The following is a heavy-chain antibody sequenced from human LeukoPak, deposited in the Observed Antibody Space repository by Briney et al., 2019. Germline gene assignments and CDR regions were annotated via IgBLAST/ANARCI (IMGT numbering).Heavy chain of an antibody. CDR3: ARGLDRYSSSLNFVGTIRILDY. D-gene: IGHD6-13*01. J-gene: IGHJ4*02. CDR2: IKQDGSEK. V-gene: IGHV3-7*04. CDR1: GFTFSSYW. Sequence: PGGSLRLSCAASGFTFSSYWMSWVRQAPGKGLEWVANIKQDGSEKYYVDSVKGRFTISRDNAKNSLYLQMNSLRAENTAVYYCARGLDRYSSSLNFVGTIRILDYWGQGTLVTVSS.